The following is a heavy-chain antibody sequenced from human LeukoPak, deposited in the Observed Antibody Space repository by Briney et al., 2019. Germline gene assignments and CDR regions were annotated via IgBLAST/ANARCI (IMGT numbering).Heavy chain of an antibody. CDR3: ATFLVGATLHFDY. J-gene: IGHJ4*02. CDR1: GGTFSSYA. V-gene: IGHV1-69*13. Sequence: VASVKVSCKASGGTFSSYAISWVRQAPGQGLEWMGGIIPIFGTANYAQKFQGRVTITADESTSTAYMELSSLRSEDAAVYYCATFLVGATLHFDYWGQGTLVTVSS. CDR2: IIPIFGTA. D-gene: IGHD1-26*01.